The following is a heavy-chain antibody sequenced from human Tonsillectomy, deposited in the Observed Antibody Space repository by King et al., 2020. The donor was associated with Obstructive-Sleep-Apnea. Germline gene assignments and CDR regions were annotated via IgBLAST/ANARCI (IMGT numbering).Heavy chain of an antibody. V-gene: IGHV4-39*01. D-gene: IGHD2-15*01. Sequence: QLQESGPGLVKPSETLSLTCTVSGGSISSTSYYWGWVRQPPGKGLEWIGSIYYSGSTYYNPSLKSRVTISVDTSQNQFSLKLSSETAADTAVYYCARQLGYCNGGSCSHFDHWGQGTLVTVSS. CDR2: IYYSGST. J-gene: IGHJ4*02. CDR1: GGSISSTSYY. CDR3: ARQLGYCNGGSCSHFDH.